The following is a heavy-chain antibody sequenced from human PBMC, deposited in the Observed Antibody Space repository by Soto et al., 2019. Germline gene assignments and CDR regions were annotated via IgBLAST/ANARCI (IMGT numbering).Heavy chain of an antibody. V-gene: IGHV4-31*03. CDR2: IYYSGST. D-gene: IGHD3-22*01. J-gene: IGHJ5*02. CDR1: GGSISSGGYY. CDR3: ARYYYDSSGYSNWFDP. Sequence: PSDTLSLTCTVSGGSISSGGYYWSWIRQHPGKGLEWIGYIYYSGSTYYNPSLKSRVTISVDTSKNQFSLKLSSVTAADTAVYYCARYYYDSSGYSNWFDPWGQGTLVTVSS.